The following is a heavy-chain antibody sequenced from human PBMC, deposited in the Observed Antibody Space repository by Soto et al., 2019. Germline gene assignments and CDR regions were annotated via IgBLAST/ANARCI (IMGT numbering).Heavy chain of an antibody. CDR3: ARADGLYYYDSSGYYYDAFDI. CDR1: GGTFSSYA. D-gene: IGHD3-22*01. J-gene: IGHJ3*02. Sequence: QVQLVQSGAEVKKPGSSVKVSCKASGGTFSSYAISWVRQAPGQGLEWMGGIIPIFGTANYAQKFQGRVTITADKSTSTAYMELGSLRYEDTAVYYCARADGLYYYDSSGYYYDAFDIWGQGTMVTVSS. V-gene: IGHV1-69*06. CDR2: IIPIFGTA.